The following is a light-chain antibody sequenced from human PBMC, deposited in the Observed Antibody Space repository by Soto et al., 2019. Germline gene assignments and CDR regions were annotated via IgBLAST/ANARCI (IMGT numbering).Light chain of an antibody. J-gene: IGLJ1*01. CDR1: SSDVGGYNY. CDR2: EVS. V-gene: IGLV2-14*01. CDR3: SSYTSSSTNYV. Sequence: QSVLTQPASVSGSPGQSITISCTGTSSDVGGYNYVSWYQQHPGKAPKLMIYEVSNRPSGVSNRFSGSKSGNTASLTISGLQAEDEVDYYCSSYTSSSTNYVFGTGTKVTVL.